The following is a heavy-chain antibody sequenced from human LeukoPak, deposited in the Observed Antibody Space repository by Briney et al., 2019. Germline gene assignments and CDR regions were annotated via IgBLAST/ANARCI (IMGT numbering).Heavy chain of an antibody. V-gene: IGHV1-69*13. CDR1: GGTFSSYA. Sequence: GASVTVSCTASGGTFSSYAISWVRQAPGQGLEWMGGIIPIFGTANYAQKFQGRVTITADESTSTAYMELSSLRSEDTPVYYCARNAVAGFYYFDYWGQGTLVTVSS. CDR2: IIPIFGTA. D-gene: IGHD6-19*01. J-gene: IGHJ4*02. CDR3: ARNAVAGFYYFDY.